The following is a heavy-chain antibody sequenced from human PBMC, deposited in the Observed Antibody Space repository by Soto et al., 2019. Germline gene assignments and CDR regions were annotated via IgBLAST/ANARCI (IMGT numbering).Heavy chain of an antibody. CDR1: GYTFSDYY. J-gene: IGHJ3*02. D-gene: IGHD3-3*01. CDR3: ARDPNFTIFGVIIPPGAFDI. V-gene: IGHV1-18*04. CDR2: ISAYNDNT. Sequence: ASVKVSCKASGYTFSDYYIHWVRQAPGQGLEWMGWISAYNDNTNYAQKLQGRVTMTTDTSTSTAYMELRSLRSDDTAVYYCARDPNFTIFGVIIPPGAFDIWGQGTMVTVSS.